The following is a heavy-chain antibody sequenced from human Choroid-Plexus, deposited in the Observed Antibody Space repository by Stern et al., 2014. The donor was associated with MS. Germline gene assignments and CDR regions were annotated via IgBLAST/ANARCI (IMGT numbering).Heavy chain of an antibody. V-gene: IGHV3-30*18. CDR3: AKDRQYLTYFFDH. CDR1: GFTFGSCA. J-gene: IGHJ5*02. CDR2: VSYDGSNK. Sequence: VQLVESGGGVVQLGRPLRLSCVASGFTFGSCAMHWVRQAPGKGLEWVAGVSYDGSNKYYADSVKGRFTNSRDNSQNTLYMQMSSLRPEDTAVYYCAKDRQYLTYFFDHWGQGSLVTVSS. D-gene: IGHD2/OR15-2a*01.